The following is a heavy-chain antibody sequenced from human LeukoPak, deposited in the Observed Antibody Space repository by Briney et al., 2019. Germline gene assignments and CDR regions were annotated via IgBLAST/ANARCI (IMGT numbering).Heavy chain of an antibody. J-gene: IGHJ4*02. V-gene: IGHV3-9*01. Sequence: PGGSLRLSCAASGFTFDDYAMHWVRQTPGKGLEWVSGISWNSGNIDSADSVKGRFTISRDNAKNSLYLQMNSLRAEDTALYYCAKDSGYGGNYIDYWGQGILVTASS. D-gene: IGHD4-23*01. CDR1: GFTFDDYA. CDR3: AKDSGYGGNYIDY. CDR2: ISWNSGNI.